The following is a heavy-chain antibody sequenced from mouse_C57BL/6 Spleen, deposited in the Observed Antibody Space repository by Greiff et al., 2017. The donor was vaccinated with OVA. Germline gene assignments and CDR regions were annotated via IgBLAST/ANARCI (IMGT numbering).Heavy chain of an antibody. CDR1: GFTFSSYA. CDR2: ISDGGSYT. J-gene: IGHJ3*01. CDR3: ARGPYYYGSSPAWFAY. Sequence: EVKVVESGGGLVKPGGSLKLSCAASGFTFSSYAMSWVRQTPEKRLEWVATISDGGSYTYYPDNVKGRFTISRDNAKNNLYLQMSHLKSEDTAMYYCARGPYYYGSSPAWFAYWGQGTLVTVSA. V-gene: IGHV5-4*03. D-gene: IGHD1-1*01.